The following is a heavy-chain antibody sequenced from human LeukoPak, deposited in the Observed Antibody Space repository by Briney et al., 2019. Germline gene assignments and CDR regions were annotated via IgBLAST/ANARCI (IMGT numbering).Heavy chain of an antibody. V-gene: IGHV4-28*01. CDR3: ARNQAVAANRGAFDI. J-gene: IGHJ3*02. CDR2: IYYSGST. Sequence: SDTLSLTCAVSGYSISSNNWWAWIRQPPGKGLEWIGYIYYSGSTYYNPYNPSLTSRVTMSVDTSKNQFSLKLDSVTEIETAMYYCARNQAVAANRGAFDIWGQGTMVTVSS. D-gene: IGHD6-19*01. CDR1: GYSISSNNW.